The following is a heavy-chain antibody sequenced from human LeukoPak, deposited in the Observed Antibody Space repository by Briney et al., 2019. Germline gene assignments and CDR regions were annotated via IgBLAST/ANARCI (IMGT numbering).Heavy chain of an antibody. CDR2: IDPSDSYT. V-gene: IGHV5-10-1*01. Sequence: GESLKISCKGSGYSFTNYWIGWVRQMPGKGLEWMGRIDPSDSYTNYSPSFQGHVTISADKSINTAYLQWSSLKASDTAMYYCARHYYDSSGGLDSWGQGTLVTVSS. J-gene: IGHJ4*02. CDR3: ARHYYDSSGGLDS. CDR1: GYSFTNYW. D-gene: IGHD3-22*01.